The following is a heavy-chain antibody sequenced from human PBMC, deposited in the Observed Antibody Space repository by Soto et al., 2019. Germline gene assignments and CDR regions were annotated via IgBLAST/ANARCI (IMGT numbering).Heavy chain of an antibody. CDR2: IYPGDSDT. D-gene: IGHD6-13*01. CDR3: ARHPSYSSSWSDY. V-gene: IGHV5-51*01. J-gene: IGHJ4*02. CDR1: EYNFSTYW. Sequence: GESLKISCKGSEYNFSTYWIAWVRQMPGKGLEWMGIIYPGDSDTRYSPSFQGQVTISADKSISTAYLQWSSLKASDTAMYYCARHPSYSSSWSDYWGQGTLVTVSS.